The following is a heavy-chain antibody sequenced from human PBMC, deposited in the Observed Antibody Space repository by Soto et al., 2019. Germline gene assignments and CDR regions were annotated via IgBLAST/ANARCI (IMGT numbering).Heavy chain of an antibody. J-gene: IGHJ3*02. Sequence: ASVKVSCKASGYTFTSYAMNWVRQAPGQGLEWMGWINTNTGNPTYAQGFTGRFVFSLDTSVSTAYLQISSLKAEDTAVYYCARDRRVGWDPNWGDHDAFDIWGQGTMVTVSS. CDR2: INTNTGNP. CDR1: GYTFTSYA. V-gene: IGHV7-4-1*02. D-gene: IGHD7-27*01. CDR3: ARDRRVGWDPNWGDHDAFDI.